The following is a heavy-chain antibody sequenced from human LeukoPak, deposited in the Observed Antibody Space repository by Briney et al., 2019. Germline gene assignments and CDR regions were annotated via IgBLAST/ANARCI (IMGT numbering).Heavy chain of an antibody. Sequence: ASVNVSCKASGGTFSSYAISWVRQAPGQGLEWMGGIIPIFGTANYAQKFQGRVTITADKSTSTAYMELSSLRSEDTAVYYCATIWFGEFQGFDPWGQGTLVTVSS. J-gene: IGHJ5*02. CDR1: GGTFSSYA. CDR2: IIPIFGTA. CDR3: ATIWFGEFQGFDP. V-gene: IGHV1-69*06. D-gene: IGHD3-10*01.